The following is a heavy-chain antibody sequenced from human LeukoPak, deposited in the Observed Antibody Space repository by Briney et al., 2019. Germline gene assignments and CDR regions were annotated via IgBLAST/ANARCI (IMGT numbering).Heavy chain of an antibody. Sequence: SETLCLTCTVSGGSISTYYWSWIRQPPGKGLEWIGYIYTSGSTDYNPSPKSRVTISLDTSNNQFSLNLNSVTAADTAVYYCARSRGRKVTPFDYWGQGILVTVSS. CDR3: ARSRGRKVTPFDY. CDR2: IYTSGST. V-gene: IGHV4-4*09. D-gene: IGHD3-10*01. CDR1: GGSISTYY. J-gene: IGHJ4*02.